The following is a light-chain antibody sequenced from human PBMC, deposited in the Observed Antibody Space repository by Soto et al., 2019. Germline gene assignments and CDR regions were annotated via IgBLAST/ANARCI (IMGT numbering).Light chain of an antibody. CDR3: QQYGSSPRT. J-gene: IGKJ1*01. CDR1: QSVSSSY. V-gene: IGKV3-20*01. CDR2: GAS. Sequence: EIVLTQSPGTLSLSPGERAILSCRDSQSVSSSYLAWYQQKPGQAPRLLIYGASSRATGIPDRFSGSGSGTDFTLTISRLEPEDFAVYYCQQYGSSPRTFGQGTKVDIK.